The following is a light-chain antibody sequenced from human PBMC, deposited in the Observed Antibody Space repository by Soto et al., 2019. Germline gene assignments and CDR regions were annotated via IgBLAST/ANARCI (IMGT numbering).Light chain of an antibody. CDR3: CSHAVYSYAGSYNVA. CDR2: DVT. Sequence: QSALTQPRSVSGSPGQSVTISCTGTSSDVGGYNYVSWYQQYPGKAPRLMIYDVTKPPSGVPHRFSGSKSGNPASLTISGLQAEDEADYFCCSHAVYSYAGSYNVALGGGTKLTLL. J-gene: IGLJ2*01. CDR1: SSDVGGYNY. V-gene: IGLV2-11*01.